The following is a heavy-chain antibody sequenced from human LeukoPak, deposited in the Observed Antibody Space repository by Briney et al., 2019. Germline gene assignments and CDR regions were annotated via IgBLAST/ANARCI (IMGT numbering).Heavy chain of an antibody. CDR1: GFTVSSNY. D-gene: IGHD2-15*01. CDR3: ARGAVVAARFDY. J-gene: IGHJ4*02. Sequence: GGSLRLSCAASGFTVSSNYMSWVRQAPGKGLEWVSVIYSGGSTYYADSVKGRFTISRDNSKNTLYPQMNSLRAEDTAVYYCARGAVVAARFDYWGQGTLVTVSS. CDR2: IYSGGST. V-gene: IGHV3-53*01.